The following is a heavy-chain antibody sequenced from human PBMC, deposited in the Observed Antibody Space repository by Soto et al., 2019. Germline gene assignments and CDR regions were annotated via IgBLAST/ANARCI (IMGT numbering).Heavy chain of an antibody. CDR1: GFTFSDYY. Sequence: NPGGSLRLSCAASGFTFSDYYMSWIRQAPGKGLEWVSYISSSSSTIYYADSVKGRFTISRDNSKNTLYLQMNSLRAEDTAVYYCAKEGRKVFRQQLVQYDYWGQGTLVTVSS. CDR2: ISSSSSTI. J-gene: IGHJ4*02. V-gene: IGHV3-11*01. D-gene: IGHD6-13*01. CDR3: AKEGRKVFRQQLVQYDY.